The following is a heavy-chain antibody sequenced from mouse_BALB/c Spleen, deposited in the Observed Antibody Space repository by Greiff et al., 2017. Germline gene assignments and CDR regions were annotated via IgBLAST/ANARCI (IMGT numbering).Heavy chain of an antibody. Sequence: EVKLVESGPGLVKPSQSLSLTCSVTGYSITSGYYWNWIRQFPGNKLEWMGYISYDGSNNYNPSLKNRISITRDTSKNQFFLKLNSVTTEDTATYYCARDLTVDYWGQGTSVTVSS. CDR2: ISYDGSN. CDR3: ARDLTVDY. CDR1: GYSITSGYY. J-gene: IGHJ4*01. V-gene: IGHV3-6*02. D-gene: IGHD4-1*01.